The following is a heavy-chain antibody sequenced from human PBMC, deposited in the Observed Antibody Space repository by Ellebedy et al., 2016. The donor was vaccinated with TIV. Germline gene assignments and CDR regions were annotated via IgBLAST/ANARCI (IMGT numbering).Heavy chain of an antibody. CDR1: GFSLSTSGMC. CDR3: ARIFWSYRVFDY. D-gene: IGHD1-26*01. CDR2: IDWDDDK. V-gene: IGHV2-70*11. J-gene: IGHJ4*02. Sequence: SGPTLVKPTQTLTLTCTFSGFSLSTSGMCVSWIRQPPGKALEWLARIDWDDDKYYSTSLKARLTISKDTSKNQVVLTMTNMDPVDTATYYCARIFWSYRVFDYWGQGTLVTVSS.